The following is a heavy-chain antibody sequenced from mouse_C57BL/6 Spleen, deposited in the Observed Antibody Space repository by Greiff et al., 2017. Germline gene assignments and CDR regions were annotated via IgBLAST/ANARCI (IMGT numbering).Heavy chain of an antibody. CDR1: GYSFTDYN. CDR3: ARESGPAYAMDY. J-gene: IGHJ4*01. V-gene: IGHV1-39*01. Sequence: VHVKQSGPELVKPGASVKISCKASGYSFTDYNMNWVKQSNGKSLEWIGVINPNYGTTSYNQKFKGKATLTVDPSSSTAYMPLNSLTSEDSAVYDCARESGPAYAMDYWGQGTSVTVSS. D-gene: IGHD4-1*01. CDR2: INPNYGTT.